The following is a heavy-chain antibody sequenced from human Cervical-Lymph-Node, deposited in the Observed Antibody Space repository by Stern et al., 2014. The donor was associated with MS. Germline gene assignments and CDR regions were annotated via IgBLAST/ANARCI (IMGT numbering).Heavy chain of an antibody. D-gene: IGHD1-26*01. CDR3: ARGELKEGLVRGMDV. CDR2: IISIFGTA. V-gene: IGHV1-69*01. Sequence: VQLVESGAEVKKPGASVKVSCKASGGTFSSYAISWVRQAPGQGLEWMGGIISIFGTANYAQKFQGRVTITASESTSTAYMELSSLRSEDTAVYYCARGELKEGLVRGMDVWGQGTTVTVSS. J-gene: IGHJ6*02. CDR1: GGTFSSYA.